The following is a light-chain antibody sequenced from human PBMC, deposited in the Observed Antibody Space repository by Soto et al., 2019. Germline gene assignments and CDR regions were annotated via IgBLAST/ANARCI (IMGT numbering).Light chain of an antibody. CDR1: QSVSSY. CDR3: QHRSDWPT. CDR2: DAS. V-gene: IGKV3-11*01. Sequence: DIVLTQSPGTLSLSPGERATLSCRASQSVSSYLAWYQQKGGQAPRLLIYDASNMATGIPARFSGSGSGTDFTLTISSLEPEDVAVYYCQHRSDWPTFGGGTKVEIK. J-gene: IGKJ4*01.